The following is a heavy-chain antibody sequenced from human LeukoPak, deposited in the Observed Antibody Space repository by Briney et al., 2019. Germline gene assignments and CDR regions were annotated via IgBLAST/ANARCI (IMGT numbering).Heavy chain of an antibody. J-gene: IGHJ6*02. D-gene: IGHD4-17*01. CDR1: GFTFSNYA. V-gene: IGHV3-23*01. CDR3: STLVTVTTWAYYFYGMDV. CDR2: ISGSGGST. Sequence: GGSLRLSCAASGFTFSNYAMSWVRQAPGKGLEWVSAISGSGGSTSYADSVKGRFTISRDNSKNTLYLQMDSLRAEDTAVYYCSTLVTVTTWAYYFYGMDVWGQRTAVTLSS.